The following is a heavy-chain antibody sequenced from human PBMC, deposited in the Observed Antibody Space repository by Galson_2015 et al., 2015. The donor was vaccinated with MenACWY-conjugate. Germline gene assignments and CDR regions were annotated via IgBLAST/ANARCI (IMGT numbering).Heavy chain of an antibody. J-gene: IGHJ1*01. CDR3: ARRDSSSWYRQYFQH. Sequence: SLRLSCAASGFTFSSYSMNWVRQAPGKGLEWVSYISDSSNTIVYADSVKGRFTISRDDAKNTLCLQMNSLRAEDTAVYYCARRDSSSWYRQYFQHWGQGTLVTVSS. CDR2: ISDSSNTI. D-gene: IGHD6-13*01. CDR1: GFTFSSYS. V-gene: IGHV3-48*01.